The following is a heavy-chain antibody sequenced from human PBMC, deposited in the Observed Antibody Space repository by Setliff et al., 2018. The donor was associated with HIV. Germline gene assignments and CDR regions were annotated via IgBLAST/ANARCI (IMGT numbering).Heavy chain of an antibody. CDR1: GGTFSSYA. J-gene: IGHJ3*02. Sequence: ASVKVSCKASGGTFSSYAISWVRQAPGQGLEWMGGIIAYNGNTNYAQKLQGRVTMTTDTSTSTAYMELRNLRSDDTAVYYCARAPKRVYYYGSGTYLHDAFDIWGQGTMGTVS. D-gene: IGHD3-10*01. CDR2: IIAYNGNT. V-gene: IGHV1-18*01. CDR3: ARAPKRVYYYGSGTYLHDAFDI.